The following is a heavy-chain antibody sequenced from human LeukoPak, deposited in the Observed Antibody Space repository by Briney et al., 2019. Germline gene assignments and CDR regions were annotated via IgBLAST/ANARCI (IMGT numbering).Heavy chain of an antibody. CDR3: ARVAVAGTEFDY. J-gene: IGHJ4*02. D-gene: IGHD6-19*01. CDR1: GFTFSNYW. Sequence: GGSLRLSCAASGFTFSNYWMSWVRQAPGKGLEWVANIKQDGSEKHYVDSVKGRFTISGDNAKNSLYLQMNGLRADDTAVYFCARVAVAGTEFDYWGQGTLVTVSS. CDR2: IKQDGSEK. V-gene: IGHV3-7*04.